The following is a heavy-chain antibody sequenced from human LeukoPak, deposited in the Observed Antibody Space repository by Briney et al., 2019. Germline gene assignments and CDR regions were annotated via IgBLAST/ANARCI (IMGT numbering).Heavy chain of an antibody. CDR2: ISSSGSTI. CDR1: GFTFSSYS. J-gene: IGHJ4*02. D-gene: IGHD6-19*01. Sequence: GGSLRLSCAASGFTFSSYSMNWVRQAPGKGLEWVSYISSSGSTIYYADSVKGRFTISRDNAKNSLYLQMNSLRAKDTAVYYCARGRSSGWQECDYWGQGTLVTVSS. CDR3: ARGRSSGWQECDY. V-gene: IGHV3-48*04.